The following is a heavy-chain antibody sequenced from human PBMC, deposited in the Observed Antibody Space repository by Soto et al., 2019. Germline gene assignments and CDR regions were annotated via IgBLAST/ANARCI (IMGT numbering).Heavy chain of an antibody. J-gene: IGHJ6*02. Sequence: QVQLQESGPGLVKPSQTLSLTCTVSGGSISSGGYYWSWIRQHPGKGLEWIGYLYYSGSTYYNPSLKSRVTISVDTSKNQSALKLSSGTAADTAVYYCARVPQVAGSGSYYGGMDVWGQGTTVTVSS. V-gene: IGHV4-31*03. D-gene: IGHD3-10*01. CDR2: LYYSGST. CDR1: GGSISSGGYY. CDR3: ARVPQVAGSGSYYGGMDV.